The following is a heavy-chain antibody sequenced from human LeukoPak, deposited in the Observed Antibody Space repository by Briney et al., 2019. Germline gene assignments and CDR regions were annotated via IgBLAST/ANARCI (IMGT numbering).Heavy chain of an antibody. V-gene: IGHV3-74*01. D-gene: IGHD5-24*01. CDR1: GFTFRSYW. J-gene: IGHJ4*02. CDR3: VRDGDDFNFDY. Sequence: PRGSLRLSCAASGFTFRSYWMHWVRQAPGKGLEWVSRVIRDGSFTNYADSVKGRFTISRDNAKNTLYLQMSSLRAEDTAVYFCVRDGDDFNFDYWGQGSLVTVSS. CDR2: VIRDGSFT.